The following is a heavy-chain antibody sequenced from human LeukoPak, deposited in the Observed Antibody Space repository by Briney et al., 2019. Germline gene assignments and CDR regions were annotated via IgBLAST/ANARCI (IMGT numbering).Heavy chain of an antibody. J-gene: IGHJ6*03. CDR2: ISAYNGNT. CDR1: GYTFTSYG. Sequence: GASVKVCCKASGYTFTSYGISWVRQAPGQGLEWMGWISAYNGNTNYAQKLQGRVTMTTDTSTSTAYMELRSLRSDDTAVYYCASQKEGYSSGRGPPGDYYYMDVWGKGTTVTVSS. D-gene: IGHD6-19*01. V-gene: IGHV1-18*01. CDR3: ASQKEGYSSGRGPPGDYYYMDV.